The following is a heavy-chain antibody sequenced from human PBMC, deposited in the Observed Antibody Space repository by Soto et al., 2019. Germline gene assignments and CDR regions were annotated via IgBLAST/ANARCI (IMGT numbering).Heavy chain of an antibody. V-gene: IGHV3-48*03. D-gene: IGHD3-3*01. CDR1: GFTFSSYE. J-gene: IGHJ3*02. CDR3: AREVLELGGAFDI. Sequence: EVQLVESGGGLVQPGGSLRLSCAASGFTFSSYEMNWVRQAPGKGLEWVSYISSSGSTIYYADSVKGRFTISRDNAKNSPYLQMNSLRAEDTAVYYCAREVLELGGAFDIWGQGTMVTVSS. CDR2: ISSSGSTI.